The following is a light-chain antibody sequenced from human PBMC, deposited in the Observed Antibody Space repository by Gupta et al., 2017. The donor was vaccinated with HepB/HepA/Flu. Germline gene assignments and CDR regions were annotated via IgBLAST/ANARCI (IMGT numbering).Light chain of an antibody. CDR2: WAS. CDR3: QQYFSTPT. Sequence: DIVMTQSPDSLAMSLGERATINCKSSQSVLYNSNNKNYLAWYQQKPGQPPKLLIYWASTRESGVPDRFSGSGSGTHFTLTISSLQAEDVAVYYCQQYFSTPTFGGGTKVEIK. CDR1: QSVLYNSNNKNY. J-gene: IGKJ4*01. V-gene: IGKV4-1*01.